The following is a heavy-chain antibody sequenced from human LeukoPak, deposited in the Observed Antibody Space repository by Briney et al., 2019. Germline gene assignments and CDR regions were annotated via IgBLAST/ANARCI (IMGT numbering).Heavy chain of an antibody. CDR2: IYPGDSDT. J-gene: IGHJ4*02. Sequence: GESLKISCKGSGYSFTSYWIGWVRQMAGKGLEWMGIIYPGDSDTRYSPSFQGQVTISADKSISTAYLQWSSLKASDTAMYYCARQGPLSGYDAQFDYWGQGTLVTVSS. D-gene: IGHD5-12*01. V-gene: IGHV5-51*01. CDR1: GYSFTSYW. CDR3: ARQGPLSGYDAQFDY.